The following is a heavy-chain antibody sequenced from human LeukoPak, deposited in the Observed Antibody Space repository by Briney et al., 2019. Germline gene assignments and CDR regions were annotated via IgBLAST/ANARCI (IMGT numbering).Heavy chain of an antibody. J-gene: IGHJ4*02. V-gene: IGHV3-23*01. D-gene: IGHD6-19*01. Sequence: PGGSLRLSCAASGFSFSSYGMSWVRQAPGKGLEWVSAISGSGGSTYYADSVKGRFTISRDNRRNTLYLQMNSLRVEDTAVYICAREHIGVAAADYWGQGALVTVSS. CDR3: AREHIGVAAADY. CDR1: GFSFSSYG. CDR2: ISGSGGST.